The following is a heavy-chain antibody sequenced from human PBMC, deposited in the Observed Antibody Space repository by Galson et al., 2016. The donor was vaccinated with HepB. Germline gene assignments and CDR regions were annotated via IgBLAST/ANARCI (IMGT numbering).Heavy chain of an antibody. Sequence: SVKVSCKASGGTFSNYAISWVRQAPGQGLEWMGGIIPILGIANYAQKFQGRVTTTADKYTSTAYMELSSRRSEDTSVYYCARRVTGYFDLWGRGTLVRVSS. V-gene: IGHV1-69*10. J-gene: IGHJ2*01. CDR3: ARRVTGYFDL. CDR2: IIPILGIA. D-gene: IGHD5-18*01. CDR1: GGTFSNYA.